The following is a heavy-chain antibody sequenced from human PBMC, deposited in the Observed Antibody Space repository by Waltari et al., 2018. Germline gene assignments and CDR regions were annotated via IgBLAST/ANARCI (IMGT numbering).Heavy chain of an antibody. J-gene: IGHJ6*02. D-gene: IGHD1-7*01. V-gene: IGHV3-23*01. CDR3: AKDQGPGVDRTPATIYNYYYGSDV. Sequence: EVQLLESGGGLVQPGGSLRLSCVASGFIFNKYAMSWVRQAPGKGLEWVSTLSGSGGNIFYADSVMGRFTISRDNSKNTLYLEMGSLRADDAAVYYCAKDQGPGVDRTPATIYNYYYGSDVWGQGTTVTVSS. CDR2: LSGSGGNI. CDR1: GFIFNKYA.